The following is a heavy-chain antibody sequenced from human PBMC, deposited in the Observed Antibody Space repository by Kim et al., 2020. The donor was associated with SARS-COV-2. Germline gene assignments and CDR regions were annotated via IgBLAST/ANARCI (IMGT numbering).Heavy chain of an antibody. J-gene: IGHJ4*01. V-gene: IGHV4-4*07. CDR1: GGSISSYY. CDR3: ARGGFSTLYPFDF. D-gene: IGHD6-13*01. Sequence: SETLSLTCTVSGGSISSYYWNWIRQPAGKRLEWIGRIYTTGNTNYNPSLKSRVTMSVDTSMNQFSLRLSSVTAADTAVYYFARGGFSTLYPFDFWGHGTL. CDR2: IYTTGNT.